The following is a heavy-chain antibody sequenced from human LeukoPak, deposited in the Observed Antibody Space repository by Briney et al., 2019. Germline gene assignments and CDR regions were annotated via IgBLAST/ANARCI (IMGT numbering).Heavy chain of an antibody. V-gene: IGHV2-5*02. Sequence: SGPALVKPTQTLMLTCTFSGFSLTTSGVGVGWIRQPPGKALEWLALIYWDDDKRYSPSLKTRLTITKDTPKNQVVLTITNMDPVDTATYYCARKQRRPGYPRGFGDFDYWGQGTLVTVSS. CDR3: ARKQRRPGYPRGFGDFDY. J-gene: IGHJ4*02. CDR2: IYWDDDK. D-gene: IGHD5-24*01. CDR1: GFSLTTSGVG.